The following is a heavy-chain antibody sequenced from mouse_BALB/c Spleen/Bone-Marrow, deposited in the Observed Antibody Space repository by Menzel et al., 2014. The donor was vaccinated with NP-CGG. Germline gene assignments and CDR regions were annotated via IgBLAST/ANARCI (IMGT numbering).Heavy chain of an antibody. D-gene: IGHD4-1*01. Sequence: VQLQESGVELVRPGTSVKVSCKASGYAFTNYWIEWVKQRPGQGLEWIGAINPGSGGINYNEKFKGKATLTADKSSNTAYMQLSSLTSDDSAVYFCARELGRGFAYWGQGTLVTVSA. CDR3: ARELGRGFAY. J-gene: IGHJ3*01. V-gene: IGHV1-54*01. CDR2: INPGSGGI. CDR1: GYAFTNYW.